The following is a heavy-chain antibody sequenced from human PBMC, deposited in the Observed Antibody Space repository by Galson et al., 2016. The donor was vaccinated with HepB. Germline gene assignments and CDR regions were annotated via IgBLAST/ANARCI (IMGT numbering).Heavy chain of an antibody. D-gene: IGHD3-10*01. CDR2: VYRGRP. CDR3: ARDLRGVGGEDS. Sequence: SATLSLTCTVSDGSISSSSFSWGWIRQPPGKGLEWIGTVYRGRPYDTPSLEARVTISVGMSTDLFSLTLSSPTAADTAVYYCARDLRGVGGEDSWGQGILVTFSS. CDR1: DGSISSSSFS. V-gene: IGHV4-39*02. J-gene: IGHJ5*01.